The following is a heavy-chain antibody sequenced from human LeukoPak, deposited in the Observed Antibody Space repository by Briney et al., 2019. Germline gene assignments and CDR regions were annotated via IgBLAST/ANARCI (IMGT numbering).Heavy chain of an antibody. CDR3: AKDSKRGTISGIFDY. J-gene: IGHJ4*02. D-gene: IGHD3-3*01. CDR2: ISWNSGSI. CDR1: GFTFDDYA. V-gene: IGHV3-9*03. Sequence: GGSLRLSCAASGFTFDDYAMHWVRQAPGKGLEWVSGISWNSGSIGYADSVKGRFTISRDNAKNSLYLQMNSLRAEDMALYYCAKDSKRGTISGIFDYWGQGTLVTVSS.